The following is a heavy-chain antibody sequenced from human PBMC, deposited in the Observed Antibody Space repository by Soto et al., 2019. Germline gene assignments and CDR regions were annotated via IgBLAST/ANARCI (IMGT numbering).Heavy chain of an antibody. Sequence: GASVKVSCKASGYTFTSYNINWVRQATGQGLEWMGWMNPNSGNTGYAQKFQGRVTMTRNTSISTAYMELSSLRSEDTAVYYCARPYYDFWSGYAYYYYYYMDVWGKGTTVTVSS. J-gene: IGHJ6*03. CDR2: MNPNSGNT. V-gene: IGHV1-8*01. CDR1: GYTFTSYN. CDR3: ARPYYDFWSGYAYYYYYYMDV. D-gene: IGHD3-3*01.